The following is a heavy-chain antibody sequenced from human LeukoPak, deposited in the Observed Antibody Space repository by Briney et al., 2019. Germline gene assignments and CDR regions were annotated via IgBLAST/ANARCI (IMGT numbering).Heavy chain of an antibody. CDR1: GGSISTYY. CDR2: FYYSGST. Sequence: SETPSLTCTVSGGSISTYYWSWIRQPPGKGLEWIGYFYYSGSTNYNPSLKSRVTISVDTSKNQFSLNLISVTAADTAVYYCARDPAGGGALDLWGQGTMVTVSS. CDR3: ARDPAGGGALDL. D-gene: IGHD3-10*01. J-gene: IGHJ3*01. V-gene: IGHV4-59*01.